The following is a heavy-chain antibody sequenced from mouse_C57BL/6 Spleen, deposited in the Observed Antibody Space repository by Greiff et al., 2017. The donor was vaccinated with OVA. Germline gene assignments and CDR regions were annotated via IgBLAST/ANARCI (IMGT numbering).Heavy chain of an antibody. CDR3: AREGPYYYGSSYGFAY. J-gene: IGHJ3*01. D-gene: IGHD1-1*01. CDR2: ISYSGST. Sequence: EVQLVESGPGMVKPSQSLSLTCTVTGYSITSGYDWHWIRHFPGNKLEWMGYISYSGSTNYNPSLKSRISITHDTSKNHFFLKLNSVTTEDTATYYCAREGPYYYGSSYGFAYWGQGTLVTVSA. CDR1: GYSITSGYD. V-gene: IGHV3-1*01.